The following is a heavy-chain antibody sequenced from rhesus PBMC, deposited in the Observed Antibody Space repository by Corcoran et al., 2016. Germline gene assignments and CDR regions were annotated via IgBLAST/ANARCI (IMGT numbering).Heavy chain of an antibody. CDR3: ARGYYSGSLGVDY. D-gene: IGHD3-16*01. J-gene: IGHJ4*01. Sequence: QLQLQESGPGLVKPSETLSLTCAVSGGSISSNYWSWIRQPPGKGLEWFGRISGSGGSTDSNHTCKSRVTISTDTSKNQFSLKLSSVTAADAAVYYCARGYYSGSLGVDYWGQGVLVTVSS. CDR2: ISGSGGST. V-gene: IGHV4-173*01. CDR1: GGSISSNY.